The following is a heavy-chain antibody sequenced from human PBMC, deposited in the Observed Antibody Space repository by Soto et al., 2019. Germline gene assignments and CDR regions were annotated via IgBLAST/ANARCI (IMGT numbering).Heavy chain of an antibody. CDR2: ISAYNGNT. CDR3: ARDGLGYCSGGSCVACHY. J-gene: IGHJ4*02. Sequence: ASVKVSCKASGYTFTSYGISWVRQAPGQGLEWMGWISAYNGNTNYAQKLQGRVTMTTDTSTSTAYMELRSLRSDDTAVYYCARDGLGYCSGGSCVACHYWGQGTLVTVSS. CDR1: GYTFTSYG. D-gene: IGHD2-15*01. V-gene: IGHV1-18*01.